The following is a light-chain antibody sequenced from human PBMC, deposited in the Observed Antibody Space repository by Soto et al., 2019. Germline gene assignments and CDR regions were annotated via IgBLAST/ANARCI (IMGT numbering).Light chain of an antibody. V-gene: IGLV2-14*01. CDR2: DVS. Sequence: QSVLTQPASVSGSPGQSITISCTGTSSDVGGYNYVSWYQQHPGKAPKLMIYDVSSRPSGVSNRFSGSKSGNTASLTISGHQAEDGADYYSSPYTTSSPVVFGGGTNLPAL. CDR1: SSDVGGYNY. J-gene: IGLJ2*01. CDR3: SPYTTSSPVV.